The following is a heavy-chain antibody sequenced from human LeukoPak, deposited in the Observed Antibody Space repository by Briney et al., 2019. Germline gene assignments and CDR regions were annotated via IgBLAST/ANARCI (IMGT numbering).Heavy chain of an antibody. CDR1: GGSISSYY. V-gene: IGHV4-59*01. Sequence: SETLSLTCTVSGGSISSYYWSWIRQPPGKGLEWIGYIYYSGSTNYNPSLKSRVTISVDTSKNQFSLKLSSVTAADTAVYYCARDAGWFDPWGQGTLVTVSS. CDR3: ARDAGWFDP. J-gene: IGHJ5*02. CDR2: IYYSGST.